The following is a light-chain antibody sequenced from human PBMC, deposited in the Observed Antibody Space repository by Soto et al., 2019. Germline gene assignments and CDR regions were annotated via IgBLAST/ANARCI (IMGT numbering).Light chain of an antibody. Sequence: QSALTQPASVSGSPGQSITISCTGTRSDVGGYNYVSWYQQHPGKAPKLMIYDVSNRPSGISNRFSGSKSGNTASLTISGLQAEDEADYYCCSYTTSSTYVFGTGTKVPVL. J-gene: IGLJ1*01. CDR1: RSDVGGYNY. CDR2: DVS. CDR3: CSYTTSSTYV. V-gene: IGLV2-14*01.